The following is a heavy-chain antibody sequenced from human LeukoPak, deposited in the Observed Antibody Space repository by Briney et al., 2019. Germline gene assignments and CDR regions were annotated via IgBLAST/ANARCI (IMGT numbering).Heavy chain of an antibody. J-gene: IGHJ4*02. D-gene: IGHD3-9*01. CDR3: ARVSYDILTGYQFDY. CDR2: IIPIFGTA. CDR1: GGTFSSYA. V-gene: IGHV1-69*05. Sequence: SVKVSCKASGGTFSSYAISWVRQAPGQGLEWMGGIIPIFGTANYAQKFQGRVTITTDESTSTAYMELSSLRSEDTAVYYCARVSYDILTGYQFDYWGQGTLVTVSS.